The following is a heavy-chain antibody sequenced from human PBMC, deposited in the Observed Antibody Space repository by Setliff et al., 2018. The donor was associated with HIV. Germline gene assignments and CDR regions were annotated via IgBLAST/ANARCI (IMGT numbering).Heavy chain of an antibody. CDR1: GFTVNSGA. CDR3: ARDLDPYFAMAV. J-gene: IGHJ6*02. CDR2: VGCWGTCT. V-gene: IGHV3-23*01. Sequence: ETLSLSCAGSGFTVNSGAMNWVRQAPGKGLEWVSTVGCWGTCTYFADSVKGRFTISADTSKNTLYLQMTRLSAEDTAVYYCARDLDPYFAMAVWGQGTTVTVS.